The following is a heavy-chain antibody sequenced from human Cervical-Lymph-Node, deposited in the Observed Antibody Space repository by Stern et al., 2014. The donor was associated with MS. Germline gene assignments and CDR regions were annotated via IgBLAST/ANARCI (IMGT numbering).Heavy chain of an antibody. V-gene: IGHV1-69*06. CDR3: VRGKQWLYTRIPPFDY. Sequence: QVQLGQSGAEVKRPGSSVKVSCWASGGTFSSHAISWVRQAPGQGLEWMGGIIPIFGAANYAQKFQGRVTITADKSTNTAYLELSSLRSDDTAVFYCVRGKQWLYTRIPPFDYWGQGTLVTVSS. CDR1: GGTFSSHA. CDR2: IIPIFGAA. J-gene: IGHJ4*02. D-gene: IGHD6-19*01.